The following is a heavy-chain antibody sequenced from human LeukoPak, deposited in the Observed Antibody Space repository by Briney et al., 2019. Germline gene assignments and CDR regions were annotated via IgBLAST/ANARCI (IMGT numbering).Heavy chain of an antibody. J-gene: IGHJ5*02. CDR3: ARELYGSGSYRGGRNWFDP. Sequence: GGSLRLSCAASGFTVSSNYMSWVRQAPGKGLEWVSVIYSGGSTYYADSVKGRFTISRDNSKNTLYLQMNSLRAEDTAVYYCARELYGSGSYRGGRNWFDPWGQGTLVTVSS. D-gene: IGHD3-10*01. CDR2: IYSGGST. CDR1: GFTVSSNY. V-gene: IGHV3-53*01.